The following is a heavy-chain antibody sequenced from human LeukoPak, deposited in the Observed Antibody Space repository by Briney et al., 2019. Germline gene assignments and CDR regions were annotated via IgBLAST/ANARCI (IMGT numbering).Heavy chain of an antibody. CDR2: INPNSGGT. CDR1: GYTFTGYY. D-gene: IGHD3-9*01. V-gene: IGHV1-2*02. J-gene: IGHJ4*02. CDR3: ARDFVHYDILTGYPDY. Sequence: ASVKVSCKASGYTFTGYYMHWVRQAPGQGLEWMGCINPNSGGTNYAQKFQGRVTMTRDTSISTAYMELSRLRSDDTAVYYCARDFVHYDILTGYPDYWGQGTLVTVSS.